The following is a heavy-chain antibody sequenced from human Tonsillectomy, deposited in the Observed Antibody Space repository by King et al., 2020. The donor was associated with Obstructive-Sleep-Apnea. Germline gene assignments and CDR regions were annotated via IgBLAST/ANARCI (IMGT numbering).Heavy chain of an antibody. CDR3: ARHPGYSYGTEPYYFDS. CDR2: IYYSGST. Sequence: LQLQESGPGLVKPSETLSLTCTVSGGSIRSYYWSWIRQPPGKGLEWIGYIYYSGSTNYNLSLQSRITLSIETSKNQFSLKLSSVTAADTAVYFCARHPGYSYGTEPYYFDSWGQGTLVTVSS. V-gene: IGHV4-59*08. J-gene: IGHJ4*02. D-gene: IGHD5-18*01. CDR1: GGSIRSYY.